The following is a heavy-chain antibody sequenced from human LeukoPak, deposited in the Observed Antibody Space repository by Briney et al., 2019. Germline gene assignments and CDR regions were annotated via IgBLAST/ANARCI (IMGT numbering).Heavy chain of an antibody. D-gene: IGHD6-13*01. CDR2: IKSKTDGGTT. CDR3: TTASSWYLNYYYYMDV. Sequence: GGSLRLSCAASGFTFTNAWMSWVRQAPGKGLDWVGRIKSKTDGGTTDYAAPVKGRFTISRDDSKNTLYLQMNSLKTEDTAVYYCTTASSWYLNYYYYMDVWGKGTTVTVSS. J-gene: IGHJ6*03. V-gene: IGHV3-15*01. CDR1: GFTFTNAW.